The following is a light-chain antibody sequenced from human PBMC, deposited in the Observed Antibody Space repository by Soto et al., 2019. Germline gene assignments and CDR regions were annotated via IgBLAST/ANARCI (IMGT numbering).Light chain of an antibody. V-gene: IGKV1-39*01. J-gene: IGKJ1*01. CDR2: AAS. CDR1: QSISIS. Sequence: DIQMTQSPSSLSRSVGDRVTITCRASQSISISLNWYQQKPGKAPELLIYAASTLQSGVPSRFSGSGSGTDFTLTISCLQSEDFATHYCQQYYSFPRTFGQATKVDIK. CDR3: QQYYSFPRT.